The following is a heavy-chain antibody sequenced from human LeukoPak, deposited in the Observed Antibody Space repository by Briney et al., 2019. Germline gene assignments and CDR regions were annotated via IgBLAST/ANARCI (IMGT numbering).Heavy chain of an antibody. J-gene: IGHJ5*02. CDR1: GGSFSGYY. Sequence: SETLSLTCAVYGGSFSGYYWTWIRQPPGKGLEWIGQINHSGSTNYNPSLKSRLTISVDTSKNQFSLKLRSVTAADTAIYYCARNHYYDVTVAGFDPWGQGTLVTVSS. CDR3: ARNHYYDVTVAGFDP. D-gene: IGHD3-16*01. V-gene: IGHV4-34*01. CDR2: INHSGST.